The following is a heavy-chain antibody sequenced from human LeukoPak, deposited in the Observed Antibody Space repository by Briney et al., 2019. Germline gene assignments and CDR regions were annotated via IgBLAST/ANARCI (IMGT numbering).Heavy chain of an antibody. V-gene: IGHV3-53*01. CDR3: AKDGDGYYDFWSGYYPNFDY. J-gene: IGHJ4*02. CDR2: IYSGGST. Sequence: GGSLRLSCAASGFTVSSNYMSWVRQAPGKGLEWVSVIYSGGSTYYADSVKGRFTISRDNSKNTLYLQMNSLRAEDTAVYYCAKDGDGYYDFWSGYYPNFDYWGQGTLVTVSS. D-gene: IGHD3-3*01. CDR1: GFTVSSNY.